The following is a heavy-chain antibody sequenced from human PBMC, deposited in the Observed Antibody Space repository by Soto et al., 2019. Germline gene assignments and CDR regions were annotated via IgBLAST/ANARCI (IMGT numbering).Heavy chain of an antibody. D-gene: IGHD3-3*01. J-gene: IGHJ6*02. Sequence: ASVKVSCKASGYTFTSYGISWVRQAPGQGLEWMGWISAYNGNTNYAQKRQGRVTMTTDTSTSTAYMELRSLRSDDTAVYYCASGRSGYYTGDYYYGMDVWGQGTTVTVSS. CDR3: ASGRSGYYTGDYYYGMDV. CDR2: ISAYNGNT. CDR1: GYTFTSYG. V-gene: IGHV1-18*04.